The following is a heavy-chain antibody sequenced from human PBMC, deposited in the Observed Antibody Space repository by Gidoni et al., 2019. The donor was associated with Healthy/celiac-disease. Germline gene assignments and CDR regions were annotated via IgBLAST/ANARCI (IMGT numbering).Heavy chain of an antibody. J-gene: IGHJ6*02. Sequence: EVQLVESGGGLVKPGGSLRLSCAASGFTFSSYSMNWVRQAQGKGLEWVSSISSSSSYIYYADSVKGRFTISRDNAKNSLYLQMNSLRAEDTAVYYCARDDDFWSGYFYYYGMDVWGQGTTVTVSS. CDR2: ISSSSSYI. D-gene: IGHD3-3*01. CDR3: ARDDDFWSGYFYYYGMDV. CDR1: GFTFSSYS. V-gene: IGHV3-21*01.